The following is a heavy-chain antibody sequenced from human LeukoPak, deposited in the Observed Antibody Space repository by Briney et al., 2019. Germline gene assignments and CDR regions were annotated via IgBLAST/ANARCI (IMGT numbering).Heavy chain of an antibody. V-gene: IGHV3-11*01. CDR1: GFTFSDHY. J-gene: IGHJ4*02. CDR3: ANPPTVTSFHY. CDR2: IYNGGDTI. Sequence: PGGSLRLSCATSGFTFSDHYMTWIRQAPGKGLETVSYIYNGGDTIYYADSVRGRFTISRDNAESSLYLQMNSLRAEDTAIYYCANPPTVTSFHYWGQGTLVTVSS. D-gene: IGHD4-11*01.